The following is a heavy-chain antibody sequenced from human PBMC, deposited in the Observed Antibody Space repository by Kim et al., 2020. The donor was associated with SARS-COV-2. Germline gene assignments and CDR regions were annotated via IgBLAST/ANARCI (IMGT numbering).Heavy chain of an antibody. Sequence: GGSLRLSCAASGFTFSSYEMNWVRQAPGKGLEWVSYISSSGSTIYYADSVKGRFTISRDNAKNSLYLQMNSLRAEDTAVYYCASGSTSAPAYYYYGMDVWGQGTTVTVSS. V-gene: IGHV3-48*03. CDR3: ASGSTSAPAYYYYGMDV. CDR2: ISSSGSTI. J-gene: IGHJ6*02. CDR1: GFTFSSYE. D-gene: IGHD2-2*01.